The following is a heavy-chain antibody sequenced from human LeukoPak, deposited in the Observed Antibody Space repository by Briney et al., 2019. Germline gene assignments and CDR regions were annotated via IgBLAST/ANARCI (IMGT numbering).Heavy chain of an antibody. D-gene: IGHD3-22*01. CDR2: ISGSGGST. CDR1: GFSLSSYA. Sequence: GGSLRLXCAASGFSLSSYAMSWVRQAPGKGLEWVSAISGSGGSTYYADSVKGRFTISGDNSKNTLYLQMNSLRAEDTAVYYCAKDGAYYDSRLFDYWGQGTLVTVSS. J-gene: IGHJ4*02. V-gene: IGHV3-23*01. CDR3: AKDGAYYDSRLFDY.